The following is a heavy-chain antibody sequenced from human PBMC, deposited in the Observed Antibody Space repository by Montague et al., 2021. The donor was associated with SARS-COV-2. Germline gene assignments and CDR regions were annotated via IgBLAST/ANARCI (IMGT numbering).Heavy chain of an antibody. CDR3: ARGTKRVFTYDYDSSGYASDD. Sequence: SETLSLTCSVSGDSISNHYWSWIRQPPGKGLEWIGYISDRGNTKYNTSLKSPVTISADTPKNQFSLRLSSVTAADTAVYYCARGTKRVFTYDYDSSGYASDDWGQGTLVTVSS. D-gene: IGHD3-22*01. CDR1: GDSISNHY. CDR2: ISDRGNT. V-gene: IGHV4-59*11. J-gene: IGHJ4*02.